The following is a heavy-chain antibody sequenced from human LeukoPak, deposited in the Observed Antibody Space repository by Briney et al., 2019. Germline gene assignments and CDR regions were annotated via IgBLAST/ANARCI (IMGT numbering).Heavy chain of an antibody. J-gene: IGHJ4*02. CDR2: IISKANRHAT. Sequence: PGGALRLSCAHSVFSFSGSAMHWVRQAAGKGREGVGRIISKANRHATASDASMKRIITIFKDASNTTAYLQISSLNAEDTVVYCCTQNVDTDMVEFDYWGQGTLVTVSS. D-gene: IGHD5-18*01. CDR3: TQNVDTDMVEFDY. CDR1: VFSFSGSA. V-gene: IGHV3-73*01.